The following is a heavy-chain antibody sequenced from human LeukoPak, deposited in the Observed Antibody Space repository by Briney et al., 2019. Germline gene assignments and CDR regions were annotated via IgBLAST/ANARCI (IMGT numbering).Heavy chain of an antibody. D-gene: IGHD6-6*01. V-gene: IGHV1-69*06. CDR1: GGTFSSYA. CDR2: IIPIFGTA. J-gene: IGHJ3*02. Sequence: SVKVSCKASGGTFSSYAISWVRQAPGQGLEWMGGIIPIFGTANYAQKFQGRVTITADKSTTTAYMELSSLRSEDTAVYYCARARYSSSFRDAFDIWGQGTMVTVSS. CDR3: ARARYSSSFRDAFDI.